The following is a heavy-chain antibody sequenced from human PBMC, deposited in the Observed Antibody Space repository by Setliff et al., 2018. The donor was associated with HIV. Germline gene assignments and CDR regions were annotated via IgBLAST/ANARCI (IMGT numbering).Heavy chain of an antibody. J-gene: IGHJ4*02. CDR3: ASGVVTPSYYFDY. CDR1: GYSISSGYY. V-gene: IGHV4-38-2*02. CDR2: IYHSGST. Sequence: PSETLSLTCTVSGYSISSGYYWGWIRQPPGKGLEWIGSIYHSGSTYYNPSLKSRVTISVDTSKNQFSLKLSSVTAADTAVYYCASGVVTPSYYFDYWGQGTLVTVSS. D-gene: IGHD3-3*01.